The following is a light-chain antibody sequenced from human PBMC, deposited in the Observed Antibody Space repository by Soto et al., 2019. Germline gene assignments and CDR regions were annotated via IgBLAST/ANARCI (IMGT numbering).Light chain of an antibody. CDR1: SSDVGGYNY. CDR3: SSYTSSTYV. V-gene: IGLV2-14*01. Sequence: QSVLTQPASVSGSPGQSITISCTGTSSDVGGYNYVSWYQQHPGKAPKLMIYDVSNRPSGVSNRFSGSKSGNTASLTISGLQAEDEADYSCSSYTSSTYVSGTGTKVT. CDR2: DVS. J-gene: IGLJ1*01.